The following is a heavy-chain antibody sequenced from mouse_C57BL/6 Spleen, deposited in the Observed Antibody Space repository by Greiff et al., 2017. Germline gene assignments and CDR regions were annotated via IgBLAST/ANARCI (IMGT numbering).Heavy chain of an antibody. J-gene: IGHJ4*01. CDR3: ARQYDYVYAMDY. Sequence: EVQGVESGGDLVKPGGSLKLSCAASGFTFSSYGMSWVRQTPDKRLEWVATISSGGSYTYYPDSVKGRFTISRDNAKNTLYLQMSSLKSEDTAMYYCARQYDYVYAMDYWGQGTSVTVSS. V-gene: IGHV5-6*01. D-gene: IGHD2-4*01. CDR1: GFTFSSYG. CDR2: ISSGGSYT.